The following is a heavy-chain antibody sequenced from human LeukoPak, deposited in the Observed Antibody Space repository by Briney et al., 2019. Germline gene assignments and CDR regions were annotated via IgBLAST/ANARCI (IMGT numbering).Heavy chain of an antibody. D-gene: IGHD5-12*01. CDR2: IRYDGSDK. Sequence: GGSLRLSCAASGFTFSRYGMHWVRQAPGKGLEWVAFIRYDGSDKYYADSVKGRFTISRDNSKNTLYLQMNSLRAEDTAVYYCASGMPTTFDMWGQGTMVTVSS. CDR3: ASGMPTTFDM. J-gene: IGHJ3*02. V-gene: IGHV3-30*02. CDR1: GFTFSRYG.